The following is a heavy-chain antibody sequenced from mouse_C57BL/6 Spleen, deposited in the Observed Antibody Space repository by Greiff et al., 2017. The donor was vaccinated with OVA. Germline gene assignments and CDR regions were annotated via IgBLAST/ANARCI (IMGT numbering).Heavy chain of an antibody. CDR3: AIGYLYYAMDY. V-gene: IGHV1-80*01. CDR1: GYAFSSYW. D-gene: IGHD2-2*01. CDR2: IYPGDGDT. J-gene: IGHJ4*01. Sequence: QVQLQQSGAELVKPGASVKISCKASGYAFSSYWMNWVKQRPGKGLEWIGQIYPGDGDTNYNGKFKGKATLTADKSSSTAYMQLSSLTSEDSAVYFCAIGYLYYAMDYWGQGTSVTVSS.